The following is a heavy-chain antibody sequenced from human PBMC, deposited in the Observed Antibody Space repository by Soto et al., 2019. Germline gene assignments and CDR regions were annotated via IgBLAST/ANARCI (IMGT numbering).Heavy chain of an antibody. CDR2: INGRGNYI. D-gene: IGHD1-26*01. CDR1: GFTFSNYN. Sequence: EVLLVESGGGLVKPGGSLRLSCAASGFTFSNYNMNWVRQAPGTGLEWVSSINGRGNYIYYTDAVQGRFPISRDNAKTSRYLQMNSLRSEDTAIYYCAREDGIVGATSACDYWGQGSLVTVSS. V-gene: IGHV3-21*01. J-gene: IGHJ4*02. CDR3: AREDGIVGATSACDY.